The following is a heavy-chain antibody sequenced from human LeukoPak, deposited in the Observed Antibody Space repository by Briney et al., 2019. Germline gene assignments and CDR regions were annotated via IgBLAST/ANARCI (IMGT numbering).Heavy chain of an antibody. CDR2: ISGSGGTT. CDR1: GGTFSSYA. V-gene: IGHV3-23*01. CDR3: AEGSGSLDY. Sequence: SCKASGGTFSSYAMSWVRQAPGKGLEWVSVISGSGGTTYYADSVKGRFTISRDSSKNTVYLQMNSLRAEDTAVYYCAEGSGSLDYWGQGTLVTVSS. J-gene: IGHJ4*02. D-gene: IGHD1-26*01.